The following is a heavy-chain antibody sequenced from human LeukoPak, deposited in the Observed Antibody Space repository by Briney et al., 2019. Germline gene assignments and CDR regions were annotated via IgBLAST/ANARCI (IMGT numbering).Heavy chain of an antibody. Sequence: GSLRLSCAASGFTFSSYGMSWIRQPPGKGLEWIGYIYYSGSTNYNPSLKSRVTISVDTSKNQFSLILSSVTAADTAVYYCARRPAGGAALDYWGQGTLVTVSS. J-gene: IGHJ4*02. D-gene: IGHD2-2*01. CDR2: IYYSGST. CDR1: GFTFSSYG. CDR3: ARRPAGGAALDY. V-gene: IGHV4-59*08.